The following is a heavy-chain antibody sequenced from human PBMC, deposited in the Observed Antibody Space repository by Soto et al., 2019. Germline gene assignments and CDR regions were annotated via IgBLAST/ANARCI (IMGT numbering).Heavy chain of an antibody. V-gene: IGHV3-30*04. CDR2: ISYDEIDK. J-gene: IGHJ4*02. CDR3: AGRSGSSDY. Sequence: GGSLRLSCAASGFTFSNYTMHWVRQAPGKGLEWVALISYDEIDKYFADAVKGRFTISRDNSKNTLYLQMDSLRAEDAAVYYCAGRSGSSDYWGRGTLVTVSS. CDR1: GFTFSNYT. D-gene: IGHD3-10*01.